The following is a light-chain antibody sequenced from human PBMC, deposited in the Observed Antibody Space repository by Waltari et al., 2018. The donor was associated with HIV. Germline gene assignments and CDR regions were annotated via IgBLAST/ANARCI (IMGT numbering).Light chain of an antibody. V-gene: IGLV2-8*01. CDR3: SSYAGDNNLL. J-gene: IGLJ3*02. CDR1: SSAVGSYTY. CDR2: EVS. Sequence: QSALTQPHSASGSPGQSVPISCTGTSSAVGSYTYGPWYQQYPGKAPNLTIYEVSKKPSGVPDRFSGSKSGNTASLTVSGLQAEDEADYYCSSYAGDNNLLFGGGTKLTVL.